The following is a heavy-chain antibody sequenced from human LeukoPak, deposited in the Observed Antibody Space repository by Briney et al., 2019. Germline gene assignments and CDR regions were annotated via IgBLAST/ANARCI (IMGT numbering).Heavy chain of an antibody. V-gene: IGHV4-34*01. Sequence: SETLSLTCAVYGGSFSGYYWSWIRQPPGKGLEWIGEINHSGSTNYNPSLKSRVTISVDTSKNQFSLKLSSVTAADTAVYYCARDPRTYPNYHHSGSHIWGQGTMVTVSS. CDR2: INHSGST. J-gene: IGHJ3*02. D-gene: IGHD3-10*01. CDR3: ARDPRTYPNYHHSGSHI. CDR1: GGSFSGYY.